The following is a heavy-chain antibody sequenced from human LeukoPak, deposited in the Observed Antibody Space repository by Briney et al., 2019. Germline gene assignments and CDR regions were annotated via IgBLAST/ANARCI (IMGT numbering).Heavy chain of an antibody. D-gene: IGHD5-24*01. CDR3: VRDGDDYNFDY. CDR1: GFTFDDYG. Sequence: GGSLRLSCAASGFTFDDYGMSWVRQAPGKGLEWVSGINWNGSSTGYADSVKGRFTISRDNAKNSLYLQMNSLRAEDTAAYYCVRDGDDYNFDYWGQGSLVTVSS. J-gene: IGHJ4*02. V-gene: IGHV3-20*04. CDR2: INWNGSST.